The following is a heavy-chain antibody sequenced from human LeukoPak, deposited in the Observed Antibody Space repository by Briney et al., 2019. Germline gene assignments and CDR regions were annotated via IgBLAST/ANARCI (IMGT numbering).Heavy chain of an antibody. J-gene: IGHJ6*02. CDR1: GGSFSGYY. V-gene: IGHV4-34*01. CDR2: INHSGST. D-gene: IGHD1/OR15-1a*01. CDR3: SRPPPMNRGYYYYYGMDV. Sequence: KPSETLSLTCAVYGGSFSGYYWSWIRQPPGKGLEWIGEINHSGSTNYNPSLKSRVTISVDTSKNQFSLKLSSVTAADTAVYSCSRPPPMNRGYYYYYGMDVWGQGTTVTVSS.